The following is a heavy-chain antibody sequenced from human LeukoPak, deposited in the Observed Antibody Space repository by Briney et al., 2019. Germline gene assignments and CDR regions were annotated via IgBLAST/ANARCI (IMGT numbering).Heavy chain of an antibody. CDR1: GYTFTSYD. V-gene: IGHV1-8*03. CDR3: AREATVTTELDY. CDR2: MNPNSGNT. D-gene: IGHD4-17*01. J-gene: IGHJ4*02. Sequence: ASVKVSCKASGYTFTSYDINWVRQATGQGLEWMGWMNPNSGNTGYAQKFQGRVTITRNTSISTAYMELSSLRSEDTAVYYCAREATVTTELDYWGQGTLDTVSS.